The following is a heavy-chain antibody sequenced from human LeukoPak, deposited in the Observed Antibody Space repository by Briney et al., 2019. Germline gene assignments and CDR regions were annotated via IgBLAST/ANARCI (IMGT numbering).Heavy chain of an antibody. D-gene: IGHD3-22*01. CDR1: GGTFSSYA. CDR3: AREGVHYYDSSGYGPIYYDY. Sequence: ASVKVSCKASGGTFSSYAISWVRQAPGQGLEWMGRIIPILGIANYAQKFQGRVTITADKSTSTAYMELSSLRSEDTAVYYCAREGVHYYDSSGYGPIYYDYWGQGTLVTVPS. V-gene: IGHV1-69*04. J-gene: IGHJ4*02. CDR2: IIPILGIA.